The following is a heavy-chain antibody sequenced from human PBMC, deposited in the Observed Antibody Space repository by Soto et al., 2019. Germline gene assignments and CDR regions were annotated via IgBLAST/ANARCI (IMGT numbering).Heavy chain of an antibody. CDR2: IYYSGTT. CDR3: ARKERKPSAIWN. D-gene: IGHD2-2*01. Sequence: SETLSLTCAVYGFSIGSNNWWGWIRQPPGKGLEWIGNIYYSGTTYYNPSLKSRVSMSVDGAKNQFSLSLSSVTAVDTAVYYCARKERKPSAIWNWGQGTLVTVSS. CDR1: GFSIGSNNW. V-gene: IGHV4-28*01. J-gene: IGHJ4*02.